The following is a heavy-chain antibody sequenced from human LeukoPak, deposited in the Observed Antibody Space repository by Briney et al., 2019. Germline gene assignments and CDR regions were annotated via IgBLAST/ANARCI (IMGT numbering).Heavy chain of an antibody. CDR2: LYYGVST. J-gene: IGHJ4*02. CDR1: GFTFNNYA. Sequence: GGSLRLSCAASGFTFNNYAMSWVRQAPGKGLGWVSVLYYGVSTFYKDSVKGRFTTSGDNFKNTVYLQMNSLRAEDTAVYYCARGRQNYGDYPYWGQGTLVTVSS. CDR3: ARGRQNYGDYPY. D-gene: IGHD4-17*01. V-gene: IGHV3-53*01.